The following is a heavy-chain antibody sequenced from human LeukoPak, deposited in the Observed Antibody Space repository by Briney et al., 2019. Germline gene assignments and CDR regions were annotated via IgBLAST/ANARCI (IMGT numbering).Heavy chain of an antibody. CDR3: AKDYSYGSGSYYKSGTYYYYGMDV. CDR1: GFTFSSYG. J-gene: IGHJ6*02. Sequence: GRSLRLSCAASGFTFSSYGMHWVRQAPGKGLEWVAVISYDGSNKYYADSVKGRFTISRDNSMNTLYLQMNSLRAEDTAVYYCAKDYSYGSGSYYKSGTYYYYGMDVWGQGTTVTVSS. CDR2: ISYDGSNK. D-gene: IGHD3-10*01. V-gene: IGHV3-30*18.